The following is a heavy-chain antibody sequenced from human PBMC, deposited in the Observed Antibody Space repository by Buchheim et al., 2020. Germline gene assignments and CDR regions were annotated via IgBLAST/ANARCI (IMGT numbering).Heavy chain of an antibody. Sequence: EVQLVESGGGLVQPGGSLRLSCAASGFTFSSYWMSWVRQAPGKGLEWVANIKQDGSEKYYVDSVKGRFTISRDNAKNSLYLQMNSLRAEDSAVYYCARDLDTAMAGGWFDPWGQGTL. D-gene: IGHD5-18*01. CDR1: GFTFSSYW. J-gene: IGHJ5*02. CDR3: ARDLDTAMAGGWFDP. V-gene: IGHV3-7*01. CDR2: IKQDGSEK.